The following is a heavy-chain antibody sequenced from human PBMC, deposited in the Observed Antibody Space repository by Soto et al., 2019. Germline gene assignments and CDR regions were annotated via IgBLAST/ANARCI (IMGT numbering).Heavy chain of an antibody. CDR2: ISSSSRYI. CDR3: ARDRLVAATSAPPYCYYGMDV. V-gene: IGHV3-21*01. D-gene: IGHD2-15*01. CDR1: EFTFSSYS. J-gene: IGHJ6*02. Sequence: GGSLRLSCATSEFTFSSYSMNWVRQAPGMGLEWVSSISSSSRYIYYADSVRGRFTISRDNAKNSLYLQIDSLRAEDTAVYYCARDRLVAATSAPPYCYYGMDVWGQGTTVTVSS.